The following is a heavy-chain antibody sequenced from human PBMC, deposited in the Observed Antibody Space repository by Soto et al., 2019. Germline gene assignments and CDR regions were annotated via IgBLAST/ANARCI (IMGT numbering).Heavy chain of an antibody. J-gene: IGHJ4*02. CDR1: GFTFSSYA. CDR2: ISGSGGNT. CDR3: AKEKNLALYYFDY. Sequence: PGGSLRLSCAASGFTFSSYAMSWVRQAPGKRLEWVSDISGSGGNTYYADSVKCRFTISRDNSKNTLFLQLNSLRAEDTAVYYCAKEKNLALYYFDYWGQGTLVTVSS. V-gene: IGHV3-23*01.